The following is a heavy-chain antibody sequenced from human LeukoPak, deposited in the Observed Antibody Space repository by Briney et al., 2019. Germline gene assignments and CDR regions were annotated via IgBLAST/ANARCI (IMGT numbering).Heavy chain of an antibody. Sequence: GGSLRLSCAASGFTFVSYNMNWVRQAPGKGLEWVAYISSSSSLIYYAGSVKGRFTISRENSKSTLYLQMNSLRAEDTAVYYRAKDRHAPGRYCSSTTCFPFDSWGQGTLVTVSS. CDR1: GFTFVSYN. D-gene: IGHD2-2*01. CDR3: AKDRHAPGRYCSSTTCFPFDS. J-gene: IGHJ5*01. CDR2: ISSSSSLI. V-gene: IGHV3-48*01.